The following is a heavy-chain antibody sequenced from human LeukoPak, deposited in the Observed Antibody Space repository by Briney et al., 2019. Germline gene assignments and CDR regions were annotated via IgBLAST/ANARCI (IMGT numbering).Heavy chain of an antibody. Sequence: AGSLTLSCAASGFFISNYEMRWVRQPPGKGLEWLSYISNSGSTIYYEDSVKSRFTTSGENAKNSLYLQMNSLRGDATAVYYCARETDSTLFDYWGEGTLVTVSS. CDR2: ISNSGSTI. J-gene: IGHJ4*02. CDR3: ARETDSTLFDY. V-gene: IGHV3-48*03. CDR1: GFFISNYE. D-gene: IGHD2-2*01.